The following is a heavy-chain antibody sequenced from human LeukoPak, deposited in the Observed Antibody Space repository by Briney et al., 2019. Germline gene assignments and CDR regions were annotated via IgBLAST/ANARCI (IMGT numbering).Heavy chain of an antibody. Sequence: SETLSLTCAVYGGSSSGYYWSWIRQPPGKGLEWIGEINHSGSTNYNPSLKSRVTISVDTSKNQFSLKLSSVTAADTAVYYCARGRGYCSSTSCYARYFDLWGRGTLVTVSS. CDR2: INHSGST. V-gene: IGHV4-34*01. CDR1: GGSSSGYY. CDR3: ARGRGYCSSTSCYARYFDL. J-gene: IGHJ2*01. D-gene: IGHD2-2*01.